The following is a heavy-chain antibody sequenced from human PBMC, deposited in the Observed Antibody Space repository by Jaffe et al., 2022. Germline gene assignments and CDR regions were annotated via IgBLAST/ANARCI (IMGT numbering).Heavy chain of an antibody. CDR1: GFTFSSYA. D-gene: IGHD2-15*01. V-gene: IGHV3-23*01. Sequence: EVQLLESGGGLVQPGGSLRLSCAASGFTFSSYAMSWVRQAPGKGLEWVSAISGSGGSTYYADSVKGRFTISRDNSKNTLYLQMNSLRAEDTAVYYCASWGYVVVVAATPFDYWGQGTLVTVSS. CDR2: ISGSGGST. CDR3: ASWGYVVVVAATPFDY. J-gene: IGHJ4*02.